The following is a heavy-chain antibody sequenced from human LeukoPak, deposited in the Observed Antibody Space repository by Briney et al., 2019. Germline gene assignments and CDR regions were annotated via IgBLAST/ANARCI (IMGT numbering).Heavy chain of an antibody. CDR3: AREKRISGWSNWFDP. CDR1: GFTFSNAW. Sequence: GGSLRLSCTASGFTFSNAWMSWVRQAPGKGLEWVSVIYSGGSTYYADSVKGRFTISRDNSKNTLYLQMNSLRAEDTAVYYCAREKRISGWSNWFDPWGQGTLVTVSS. J-gene: IGHJ5*02. CDR2: IYSGGST. D-gene: IGHD6-19*01. V-gene: IGHV3-53*01.